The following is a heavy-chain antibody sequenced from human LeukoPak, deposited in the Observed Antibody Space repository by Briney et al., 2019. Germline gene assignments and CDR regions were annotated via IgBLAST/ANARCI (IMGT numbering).Heavy chain of an antibody. CDR1: GGSISSHY. CDR3: ARDLGSNYVYFDY. CDR2: IHTSGIT. Sequence: PSETLSLTCTVSGGSISSHYWSWLRQPAGKGLEYIGRIHTSGITNYNPSLKSRVTMSGDTSENQFYLNLRSVTAADTAVYYCARDLGSNYVYFDYWGQGSLVTVSS. V-gene: IGHV4-4*07. D-gene: IGHD1-26*01. J-gene: IGHJ4*02.